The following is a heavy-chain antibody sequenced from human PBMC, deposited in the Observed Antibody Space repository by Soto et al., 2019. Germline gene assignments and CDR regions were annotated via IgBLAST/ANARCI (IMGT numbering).Heavy chain of an antibody. CDR2: IKQDGSEK. CDR1: GFTFSSYW. D-gene: IGHD3-10*01. J-gene: IGHJ6*02. Sequence: GGSLRLSCAASGFTFSSYWMSWVRQAPGKGLEWVANIKQDGSEKYYVDSVKGRFTISRDNAKNSLYLQMNSLRAEDTAVYYCARVNARVVRGEIHYGMDVWGQGTTVTVSS. V-gene: IGHV3-7*05. CDR3: ARVNARVVRGEIHYGMDV.